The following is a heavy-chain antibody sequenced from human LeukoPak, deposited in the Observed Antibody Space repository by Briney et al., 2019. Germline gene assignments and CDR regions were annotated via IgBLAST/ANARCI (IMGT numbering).Heavy chain of an antibody. J-gene: IGHJ1*01. CDR1: GYTFTSYG. CDR2: IIPILGIA. V-gene: IGHV1-18*01. Sequence: ASVKVSCKASGYTFTSYGISWVRQAPGQGLEWMGRIIPILGIANYAQKFQGRVTMTTDTSTSTAYMELRSLRSDDTAVYYCARDKAVTTELTQYFQHWGQGTLVTVSS. CDR3: ARDKAVTTELTQYFQH. D-gene: IGHD4-11*01.